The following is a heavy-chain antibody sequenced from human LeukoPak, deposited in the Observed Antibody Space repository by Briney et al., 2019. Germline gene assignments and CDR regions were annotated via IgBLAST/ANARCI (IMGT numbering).Heavy chain of an antibody. J-gene: IGHJ4*02. CDR1: GFTFNSYG. Sequence: GRSLRLSCAASGFTFNSYGMHWVRQAPGKGLEWVALIWYDGSNKYYADSVKGRFTISRDNSKNTLYLQMSSLRAEDTAVYYCARGVRAWELPSEGFDYWGQGTLVTVSS. D-gene: IGHD1-26*01. CDR2: IWYDGSNK. CDR3: ARGVRAWELPSEGFDY. V-gene: IGHV3-33*01.